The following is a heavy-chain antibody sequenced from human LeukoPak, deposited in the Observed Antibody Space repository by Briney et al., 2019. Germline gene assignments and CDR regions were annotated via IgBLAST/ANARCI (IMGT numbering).Heavy chain of an antibody. J-gene: IGHJ1*01. CDR1: GFPFSSYA. D-gene: IGHD6-13*01. CDR2: ISGCGGST. CDR3: AKDRDSSSWAEYFQH. Sequence: PGGSLRLSCAASGFPFSSYAMSWVRQAPGKGLEWVSAISGCGGSTYYADSVKGRLTISRDNSKNTLYLQMNSLGAEDTAVYYCAKDRDSSSWAEYFQHWGQGTLVTVSS. V-gene: IGHV3-23*01.